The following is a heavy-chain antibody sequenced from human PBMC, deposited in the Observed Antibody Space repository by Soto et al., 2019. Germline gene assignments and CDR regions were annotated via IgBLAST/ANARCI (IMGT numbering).Heavy chain of an antibody. Sequence: SETLSLTCAVSGGSISSGGYYWSWIRQHPGKGLEWIGYIYYSGSTYYNPSLKSRVTISVDTSKNQFSLKLSSVTAADTAVYYCARWPQLKPRFDYWGQGTLVTVSS. V-gene: IGHV4-31*11. CDR1: GGSISSGGYY. CDR2: IYYSGST. CDR3: ARWPQLKPRFDY. D-gene: IGHD1-1*01. J-gene: IGHJ4*02.